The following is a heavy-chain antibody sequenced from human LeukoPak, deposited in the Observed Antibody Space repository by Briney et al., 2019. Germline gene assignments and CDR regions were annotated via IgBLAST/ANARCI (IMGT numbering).Heavy chain of an antibody. CDR2: INQAGSEK. CDR3: ARDQNYYDATGEGYFQH. CDR1: GFTFSSYW. Sequence: GGSLRLSCEASGFTFSSYWMSWVRQAPGKGPEWVAKINQAGSEKSYLESVKGRFTISRDNAKNSLYLRMNSLRAEDTAVYYCARDQNYYDATGEGYFQHWGQGTLVTVSS. V-gene: IGHV3-7*01. J-gene: IGHJ1*01. D-gene: IGHD3-22*01.